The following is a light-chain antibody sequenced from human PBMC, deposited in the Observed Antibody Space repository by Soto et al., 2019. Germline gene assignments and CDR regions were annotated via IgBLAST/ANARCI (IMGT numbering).Light chain of an antibody. CDR3: QQRSEWPIT. V-gene: IGKV3-11*01. CDR2: DAS. CDR1: QSVTTY. Sequence: EIVMTQSPATLSLSPGESAALSCRASQSVTTYLAWYQQKLGQAPRLLIYDASNRATGIPARFSGSGSGTDFTLTISSLEPEDFAVYYCQQRSEWPITFGQGTRLEIK. J-gene: IGKJ5*01.